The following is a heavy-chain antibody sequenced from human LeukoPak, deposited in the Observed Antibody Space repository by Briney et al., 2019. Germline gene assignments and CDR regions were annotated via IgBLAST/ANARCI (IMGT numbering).Heavy chain of an antibody. D-gene: IGHD5-18*01. Sequence: ASVKVSCKASGYTFTSYDINWVRQATGQGFEWMGWMNPNSGNTGYAQKFQGRVTMTRNTSISTAYMELSSLRSEDTAVYYCARGKYSYVKRKNYYFDYWVQGTLVTVSS. J-gene: IGHJ4*02. CDR1: GYTFTSYD. CDR3: ARGKYSYVKRKNYYFDY. V-gene: IGHV1-8*01. CDR2: MNPNSGNT.